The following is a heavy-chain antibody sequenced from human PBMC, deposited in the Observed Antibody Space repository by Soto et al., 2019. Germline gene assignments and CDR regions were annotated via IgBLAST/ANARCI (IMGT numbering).Heavy chain of an antibody. CDR3: ARGRRYYDSNGYYNYFDY. D-gene: IGHD3-22*01. V-gene: IGHV1-3*04. Sequence: ASVKVSCKASGYTFTSYAMHWVRQAPGQRLEWMGWINTGNGNTKYSQKFQGRVTITRDTSASTAYMELSSLRAEDTAVYYCARGRRYYDSNGYYNYFDYWGQGTLVTVS. CDR2: INTGNGNT. J-gene: IGHJ4*02. CDR1: GYTFTSYA.